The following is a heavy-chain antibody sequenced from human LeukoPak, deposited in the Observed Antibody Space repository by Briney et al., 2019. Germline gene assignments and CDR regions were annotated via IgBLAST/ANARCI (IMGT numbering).Heavy chain of an antibody. CDR1: GYTFTGYY. V-gene: IGHV1-2*02. CDR3: ARDNSGSYYSGAFDI. D-gene: IGHD3-10*01. Sequence: ASVKASCKASGYTFTGYYMHWVRQAPGQGLEWMGWINPNSGGTNYAPKFQGRVTMTRDTSISTAYMELSRLRSDDTAVYYCARDNSGSYYSGAFDIWGQGTMVTVSS. J-gene: IGHJ3*02. CDR2: INPNSGGT.